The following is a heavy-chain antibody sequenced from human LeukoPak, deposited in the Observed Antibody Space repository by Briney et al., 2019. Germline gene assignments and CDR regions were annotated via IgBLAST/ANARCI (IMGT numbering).Heavy chain of an antibody. CDR3: AKDCARDYYGSGTCLGY. CDR2: IRYDGSNK. V-gene: IGHV3-30*02. CDR1: GFTFSSYG. D-gene: IGHD3-10*01. Sequence: GGSLRLSCAASGFTFSSYGMHWVRQAPGKGREGVAFIRYDGSNKYYADSVKGRFTISRDNSKNTLYLQMNSLRAEATAVYYCAKDCARDYYGSGTCLGYWGQGTLVTVSS. J-gene: IGHJ4*02.